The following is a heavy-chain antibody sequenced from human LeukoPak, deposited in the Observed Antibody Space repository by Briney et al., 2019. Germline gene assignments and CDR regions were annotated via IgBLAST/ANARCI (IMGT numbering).Heavy chain of an antibody. V-gene: IGHV4-61*02. D-gene: IGHD1-7*01. Sequence: SQTLSLTCTVSGGSISSGSYDWSWIRQPAGKGLEWIGRIYTSGITNYNPSLQSRVTMSVDTSKNQFSLKLNSVTAADTAVYYCAGGRDWNYLFFDYWGQGTLVTVSS. J-gene: IGHJ4*02. CDR1: GGSISSGSYD. CDR3: AGGRDWNYLFFDY. CDR2: IYTSGIT.